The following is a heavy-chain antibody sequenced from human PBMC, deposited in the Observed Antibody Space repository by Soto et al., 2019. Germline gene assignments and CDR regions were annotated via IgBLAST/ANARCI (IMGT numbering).Heavy chain of an antibody. CDR1: GFTLSSNW. V-gene: IGHV3-7*01. CDR3: VRTGPYCTYTTCYVGYMDV. CDR2: IKHDGSET. D-gene: IGHD2-2*01. J-gene: IGHJ6*03. Sequence: EVQVVESGGGLVQPGGSLRLSCSAPGFTLSSNWMSWVRQAPGKGLEWVANIKHDGSETYYVDSVKGRFTISRDNAKNSLYLQMDSLTVEDTAVYYCVRTGPYCTYTTCYVGYMDVWGKGTTVTDSS.